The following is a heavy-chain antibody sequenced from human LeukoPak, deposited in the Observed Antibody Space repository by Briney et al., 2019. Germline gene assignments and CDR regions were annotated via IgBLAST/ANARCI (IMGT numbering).Heavy chain of an antibody. CDR3: ARGIVLVPAAKEYFDL. CDR1: GGSFSGYY. D-gene: IGHD2-2*01. V-gene: IGHV4-34*01. Sequence: SETLSLTCAVYGGSFSGYYWSWVRQPPGKGLEWIGEINHSGSTNYNPSLKSRVTISVDTSKNQFSLKLSSVAAADTSVNYCARGIVLVPAAKEYFDLWGRGTLVTVSS. CDR2: INHSGST. J-gene: IGHJ2*01.